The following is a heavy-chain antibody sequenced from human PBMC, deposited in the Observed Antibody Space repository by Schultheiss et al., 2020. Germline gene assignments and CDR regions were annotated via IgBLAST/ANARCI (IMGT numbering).Heavy chain of an antibody. Sequence: GGSLRLSCAASGFTFSSYAMHWVRQAPGKGLEWVAVISYDGSNKYYADSVKGRFTISRDNSKNTLYLRMNSLRAEDTAVYYCARDRGYYYDSSGQYYYYYGMDVWGQGTTVTVSS. CDR3: ARDRGYYYDSSGQYYYYYGMDV. D-gene: IGHD3-22*01. CDR1: GFTFSSYA. V-gene: IGHV3-30-3*01. J-gene: IGHJ6*02. CDR2: ISYDGSNK.